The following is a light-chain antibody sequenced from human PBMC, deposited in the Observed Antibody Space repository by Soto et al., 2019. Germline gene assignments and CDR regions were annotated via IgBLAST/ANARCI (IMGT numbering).Light chain of an antibody. CDR1: QSVTSNY. Sequence: EIVLTQSPGTLSSSPGERVTLSCRASQSVTSNYLAWYQQKPGQAPRLLIFGASIRDTGLPDRFSGSGSGTEFILTISRLEPDDFAIYHCHQHGGSPETFGQGTKVDIK. V-gene: IGKV3-20*01. CDR2: GAS. CDR3: HQHGGSPET. J-gene: IGKJ1*01.